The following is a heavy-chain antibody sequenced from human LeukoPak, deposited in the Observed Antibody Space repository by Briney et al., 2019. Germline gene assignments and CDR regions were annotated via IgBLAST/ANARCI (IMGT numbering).Heavy chain of an antibody. Sequence: GGSLRLSCAASGFTFSYAWMSWVRQAPGKGLEWVGRIKSKTDGGTTDYAAPVKGRFTISRDDSKNTLYLQMNSLKTEDTAVYYCTTVGLYDFWSGYYIPPHYMDVWGKGTTVTVSS. D-gene: IGHD3-3*01. CDR3: TTVGLYDFWSGYYIPPHYMDV. V-gene: IGHV3-15*01. CDR1: GFTFSYAW. CDR2: IKSKTDGGTT. J-gene: IGHJ6*03.